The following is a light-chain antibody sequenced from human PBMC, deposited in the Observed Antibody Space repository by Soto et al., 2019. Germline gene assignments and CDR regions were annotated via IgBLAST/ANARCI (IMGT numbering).Light chain of an antibody. CDR3: EQYSPFPYT. Sequence: DIQMTQSPSTLSASVGDRVTITCRASQSVSNWLAWYQQKPGKAPNLLIYKTSDLESGVPSRFSGSGSGTEFTLTINSMQPDHFATYYCEQYSPFPYTFGQGTKLEI. J-gene: IGKJ2*01. CDR2: KTS. CDR1: QSVSNW. V-gene: IGKV1-5*03.